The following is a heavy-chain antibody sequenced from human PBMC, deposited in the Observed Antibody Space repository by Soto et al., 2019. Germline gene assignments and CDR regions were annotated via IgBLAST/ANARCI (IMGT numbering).Heavy chain of an antibody. V-gene: IGHV4-59*01. Sequence: QVRLQESGPGLVKPSETLSLTCTVSGASISRYYWSWIRQSPGKGLEWIGYLYNTGSTIYNPSLQSRFTISLDTSKNQFSRKMNSVTAADTAVYYCARDLWGYCGADCYPLDVWGQGTTVTVSS. CDR1: GASISRYY. D-gene: IGHD2-21*02. CDR3: ARDLWGYCGADCYPLDV. J-gene: IGHJ6*02. CDR2: LYNTGST.